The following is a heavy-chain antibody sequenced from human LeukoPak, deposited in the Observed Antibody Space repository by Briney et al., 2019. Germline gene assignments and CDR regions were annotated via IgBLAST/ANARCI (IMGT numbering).Heavy chain of an antibody. CDR3: ARAPMQFWAFDY. J-gene: IGHJ4*02. V-gene: IGHV4-38-2*01. CDR1: GYSISSGCY. Sequence: NPSETLSLMCAVSGYSISSGCYWGWVRQPPGKGLEWIGSIYHSGISYYNPSLKSRVAMSVDTSKKQFSLKLSSVTAADTAVYFCARAPMQFWAFDYWGQGTLVTVSS. D-gene: IGHD3-3*02. CDR2: IYHSGIS.